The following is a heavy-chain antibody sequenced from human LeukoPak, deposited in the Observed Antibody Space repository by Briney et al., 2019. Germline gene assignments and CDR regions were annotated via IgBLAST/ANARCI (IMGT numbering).Heavy chain of an antibody. D-gene: IGHD4-17*01. J-gene: IGHJ4*03. CDR1: VGPLSGYY. V-gene: IGHV4-59*01. CDR3: AGYDGDDNNFGG. Sequence: SETLSLTCAVSVGPLSGYYWCCVREPPGEGLEWVAYIYYSGSTNYNPSLKSRVDISLEKSKEQFSLMCSCVAAAATAVYCVAGYDGDDNNFGGRGHGTLVT. CDR2: IYYSGST.